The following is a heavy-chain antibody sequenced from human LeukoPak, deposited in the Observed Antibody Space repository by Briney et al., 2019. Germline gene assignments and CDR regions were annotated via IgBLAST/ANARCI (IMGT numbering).Heavy chain of an antibody. V-gene: IGHV3-23*01. CDR3: AKSPTMVTRYFDY. Sequence: PVGSLRLSCAASGFTFSSYGMSWVRQAPGEGLEWVSAISGSGGSTYYADSVKGRFTISRDNSKNTLYLQMNSLRAEDTAVYYCAKSPTMVTRYFDYWGQGTLVTVSS. CDR1: GFTFSSYG. CDR2: ISGSGGST. J-gene: IGHJ4*02. D-gene: IGHD5-18*01.